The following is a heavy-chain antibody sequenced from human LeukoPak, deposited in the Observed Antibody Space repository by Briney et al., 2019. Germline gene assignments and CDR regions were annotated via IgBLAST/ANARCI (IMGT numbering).Heavy chain of an antibody. V-gene: IGHV3-30*04. D-gene: IGHD3-22*01. Sequence: PGGSLRLSCAASGFTFSSYAMHWVRQAPGKGLEWVAVISYDGSNKYYADSVKGRFTISRDNSKNTPYLQMNSLRAEDTAVYYCARESVGRITMIVNLVRGAFDIWGQGTMVTVSS. J-gene: IGHJ3*02. CDR3: ARESVGRITMIVNLVRGAFDI. CDR1: GFTFSSYA. CDR2: ISYDGSNK.